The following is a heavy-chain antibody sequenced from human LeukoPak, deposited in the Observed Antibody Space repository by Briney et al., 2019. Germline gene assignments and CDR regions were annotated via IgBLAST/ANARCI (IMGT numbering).Heavy chain of an antibody. CDR1: GLTFSDYY. Sequence: GGSLRLSCAASGLTFSDYYMSWIRQAPGRGLEWVSYISSTSSHTNYADSVKGRFTISRDNAKNSLYLQMNTLRAEDTAVYYCASGYWGCKTNCGYFDHWGQGTLVTVSS. J-gene: IGHJ4*02. V-gene: IGHV3-11*03. CDR2: ISSTSSHT. D-gene: IGHD2-2*03. CDR3: ASGYWGCKTNCGYFDH.